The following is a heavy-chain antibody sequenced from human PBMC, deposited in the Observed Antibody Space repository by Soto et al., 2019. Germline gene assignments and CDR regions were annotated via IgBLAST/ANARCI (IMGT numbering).Heavy chain of an antibody. Sequence: EVQLVESGGGLVKPGGSLRLSCAASGFTFSSYSMNWVRQAPGKGLEWVSSISSSSSYIYYADSVKGRFTISRDNAKNALYLQMNSLRAEDTAVYYCASARTVGLLDIWGQGTMVTVSS. V-gene: IGHV3-21*01. CDR2: ISSSSSYI. D-gene: IGHD2-8*02. J-gene: IGHJ3*02. CDR1: GFTFSSYS. CDR3: ASARTVGLLDI.